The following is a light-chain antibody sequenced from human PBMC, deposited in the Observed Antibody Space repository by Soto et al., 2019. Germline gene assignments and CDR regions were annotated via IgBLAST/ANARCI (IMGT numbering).Light chain of an antibody. Sequence: DIQMTQSPSSLSASVGGRVSITCQASQDIRTSLSWFQQKPGRAPKLLIYGASNLETGVPSRVRGSGSGTDFTFTISSLQPEDIATYYCQHYHNLPPFTFGPGTKVDIQ. J-gene: IGKJ3*01. V-gene: IGKV1-33*01. CDR3: QHYHNLPPFT. CDR1: QDIRTS. CDR2: GAS.